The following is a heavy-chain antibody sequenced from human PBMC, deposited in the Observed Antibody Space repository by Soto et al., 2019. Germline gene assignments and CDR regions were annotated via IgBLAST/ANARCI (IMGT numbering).Heavy chain of an antibody. CDR2: IYYSGST. J-gene: IGHJ4*02. V-gene: IGHV4-30-4*01. CDR3: ASAWYYYDSSGYYFDY. Sequence: QVQLQESGPGLVKPSQTLSLTCTVSGGSISSGDYYWSWIRQPPGQGLEWIGYIYYSGSTYYNPSLKRRVTISVDTSKNQFSLKLSSVTAADTAVYYCASAWYYYDSSGYYFDYWGQGTLVTVSS. D-gene: IGHD3-22*01. CDR1: GGSISSGDYY.